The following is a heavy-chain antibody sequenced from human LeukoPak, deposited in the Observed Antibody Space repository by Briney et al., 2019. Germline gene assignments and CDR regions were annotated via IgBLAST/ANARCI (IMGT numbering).Heavy chain of an antibody. CDR2: ISGSGGST. J-gene: IGHJ2*01. V-gene: IGHV3-23*01. D-gene: IGHD3-10*01. CDR3: ATHRGSNWYFDL. Sequence: PSETLSLTCTVSGGSISSSSYYWGWIRQPPGKGLEWVSAISGSGGSTYYADSVKGRFTISRDNSKNTLYLQMNSLRAEDTAVYYCATHRGSNWYFDLWGRGTLVTVSS. CDR1: GGSISSSSYY.